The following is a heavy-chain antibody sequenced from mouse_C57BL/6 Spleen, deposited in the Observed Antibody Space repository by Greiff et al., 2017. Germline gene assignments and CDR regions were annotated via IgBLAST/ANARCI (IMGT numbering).Heavy chain of an antibody. D-gene: IGHD1-1*01. CDR1: GYTFTDYY. V-gene: IGHV1-77*01. CDR2: IGPGSGST. J-gene: IGHJ4*01. Sequence: QVQLQQSGAELVKPGASVKISCKASGYTFTDYYINWVKQRPGQGLAWIGKIGPGSGSTYYNAKFKGKATLTADKSSSTAYMQLSSLTSEDSAVYFCARTHYGSSSYAMDYWGQGTSVTVSS. CDR3: ARTHYGSSSYAMDY.